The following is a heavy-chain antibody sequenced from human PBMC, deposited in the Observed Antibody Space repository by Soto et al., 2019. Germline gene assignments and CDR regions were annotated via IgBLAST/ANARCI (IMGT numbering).Heavy chain of an antibody. J-gene: IGHJ4*02. Sequence: EVQLLESGGGLVQPGGSLRLSCAASGFTFSSYAMSWVRQAPGKGLECVSAISGSGGSTHYADSVKGRFTISRDNSKNTLYLQMNSLRAEGTAVYYCAKESLDYYDSSGLDYWGQGTLVTVSS. D-gene: IGHD3-22*01. V-gene: IGHV3-23*01. CDR2: ISGSGGST. CDR1: GFTFSSYA. CDR3: AKESLDYYDSSGLDY.